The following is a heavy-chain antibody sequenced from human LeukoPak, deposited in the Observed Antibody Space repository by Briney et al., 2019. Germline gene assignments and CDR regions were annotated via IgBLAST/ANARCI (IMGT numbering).Heavy chain of an antibody. CDR1: GVPFSSYS. CDR3: ARSIPYGTTWYGRSDY. V-gene: IGHV3-7*03. J-gene: IGHJ4*02. D-gene: IGHD6-13*01. Sequence: GGALRLSFAAPGVPFSSYSMTWVRHAPGEGGGWGGNIKPDGTTKFYVDSVKGRFTISRDNALNSLYLQMNSLRAEDTAIYYCARSIPYGTTWYGRSDYWGQGTLVTVSS. CDR2: IKPDGTTK.